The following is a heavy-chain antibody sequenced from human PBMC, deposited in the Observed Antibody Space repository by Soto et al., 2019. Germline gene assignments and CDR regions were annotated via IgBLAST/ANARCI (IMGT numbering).Heavy chain of an antibody. CDR1: VFTLSHNS. V-gene: IGHV3-74*01. CDR2: IDSDGTST. CDR3: ARSGTYYDSSGFAY. D-gene: IGHD3-22*01. Sequence: GGSLRLACAPSVFTLSHNSMHWVRQGPGKGLEWVSRIDSDGTSTTYADSVKGRFTISRDNAKNTLYLQMNSLRAEDTAVYYCARSGTYYDSSGFAYWGQGTMVTVSS. J-gene: IGHJ4*02.